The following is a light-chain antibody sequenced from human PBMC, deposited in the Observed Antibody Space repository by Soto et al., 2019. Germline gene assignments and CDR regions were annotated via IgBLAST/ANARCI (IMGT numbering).Light chain of an antibody. CDR1: QSVSSW. CDR3: QQSYSTGT. V-gene: IGKV1-5*01. J-gene: IGKJ5*01. CDR2: DAS. Sequence: IQMPQSPSTLSASVGERVTIPCRASQSVSSWLAWYQQKPGKAPKLLIYDASSLESGVPSRFSGSGSGTDFTLTISSLQPEDFATYYCQQSYSTGTFGQGTRLEI.